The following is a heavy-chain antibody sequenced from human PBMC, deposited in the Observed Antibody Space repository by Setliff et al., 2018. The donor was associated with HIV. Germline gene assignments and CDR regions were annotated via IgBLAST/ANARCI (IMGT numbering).Heavy chain of an antibody. D-gene: IGHD1-1*01. CDR3: AREERREAFDI. CDR1: GGSISSGGSY. V-gene: IGHV4-31*03. J-gene: IGHJ3*02. CDR2: INYSGST. Sequence: ASETLSLTCTVSGGSISSGGSYWSWIRQHPGKGLEWIGYINYSGSTYYNPSLKSRVTFSVDTSKNQFSLELSSVTAADTAVYYCAREERREAFDIWGQGTMVTVSS.